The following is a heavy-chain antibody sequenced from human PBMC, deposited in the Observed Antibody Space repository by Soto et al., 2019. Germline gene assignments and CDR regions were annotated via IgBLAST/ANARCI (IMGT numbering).Heavy chain of an antibody. V-gene: IGHV3-30*18. CDR1: RFRFSSYG. Sequence: QEQLVESGGGVVQPGKSLRLSCAAARFRFSSYGMHWVHQAPGKGLEWMAVVSYDGDYQNYADSGKGRFTISRDNSKSTLYMQMDRLRPEDTAGYYCAKVTTVTPWRYLDLWGTGTLVTVAS. CDR2: VSYDGDYQ. J-gene: IGHJ2*01. CDR3: AKVTTVTPWRYLDL. D-gene: IGHD4-17*01.